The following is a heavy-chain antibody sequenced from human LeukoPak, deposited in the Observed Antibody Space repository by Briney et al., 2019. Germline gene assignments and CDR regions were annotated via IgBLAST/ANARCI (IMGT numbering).Heavy chain of an antibody. D-gene: IGHD5-18*01. CDR2: IYPGDSDT. V-gene: IGHV5-51*01. CDR1: GYSFTSYW. CDR3: ATTAMVTKSAFDI. Sequence: GESVKISCKGSGYSFTSYWIGWVRQMPGKGLEWMGIIYPGDSDTRYSPSFQGQVTISADKSISTAYLQWSSLKASDTAMYYCATTAMVTKSAFDIWGQGTMVTVSS. J-gene: IGHJ3*02.